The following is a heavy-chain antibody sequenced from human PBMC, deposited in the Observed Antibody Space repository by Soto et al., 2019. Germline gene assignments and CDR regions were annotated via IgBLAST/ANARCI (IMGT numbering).Heavy chain of an antibody. CDR1: GFSFTAYY. D-gene: IGHD3-22*01. J-gene: IGHJ6*02. CDR2: IFPKIGNT. V-gene: IGHV1-2*02. Sequence: QVQLMQSGAEVRKPGASVKVSCRTSGFSFTAYYLHWVRQAPGQGQEWMGWIFPKIGNTKSGQKLQHRVTMSRDMSINTAYMELTSLTSDDKAVYFCAREGMHHYESSDYYPSTGGMDVWCEVTTVTVSS. CDR3: AREGMHHYESSDYYPSTGGMDV.